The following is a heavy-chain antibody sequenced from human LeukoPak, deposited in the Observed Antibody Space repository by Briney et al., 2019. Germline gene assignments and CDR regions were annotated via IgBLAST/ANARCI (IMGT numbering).Heavy chain of an antibody. CDR2: ISSSSSTI. J-gene: IGHJ4*02. V-gene: IGHV3-11*04. D-gene: IGHD3-16*01. Sequence: GGSLRLSCAASGFTFSDYYMSWIRQAPGKGLEWVSYISSSSSTIYYADSVKGRFTISRDNAKNSLYLQMDSLRAEDTAVYYCAREGFYASLDYWGQGTLVTVSS. CDR1: GFTFSDYY. CDR3: AREGFYASLDY.